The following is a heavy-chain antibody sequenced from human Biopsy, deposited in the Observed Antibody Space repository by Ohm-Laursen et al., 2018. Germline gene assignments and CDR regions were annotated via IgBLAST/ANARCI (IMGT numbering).Heavy chain of an antibody. CDR3: ARDIMNRIAGLVARSDVFDV. D-gene: IGHD3-16*01. J-gene: IGHJ3*01. CDR1: GYAVNDYF. V-gene: IGHV1-2*02. CDR2: ISPNSGGT. Sequence: SVKVSCKGSGYAVNDYFLHWLRQAPGQGPEWMGWISPNSGGTNYAQKFQGRVTMTTDTSTSTVYLELRRLISDDTAVYYCARDIMNRIAGLVARSDVFDVWDQGTLVTVSS.